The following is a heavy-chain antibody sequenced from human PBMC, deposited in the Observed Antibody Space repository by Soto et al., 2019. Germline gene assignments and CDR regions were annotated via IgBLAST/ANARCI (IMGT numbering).Heavy chain of an antibody. CDR3: ARVWGYYFDS. Sequence: SETLSLTCAVSGGSISSGGYSWSWIRQPPGKGLEWIGYMYHSGSTYYNPSLKSRVTISVDTSKNQFSLKLSSVTAADTAVYYCARVWGYYFDSWGQGTLVTVSS. CDR2: MYHSGST. CDR1: GGSISSGGYS. V-gene: IGHV4-30-2*01. D-gene: IGHD2-21*01. J-gene: IGHJ4*02.